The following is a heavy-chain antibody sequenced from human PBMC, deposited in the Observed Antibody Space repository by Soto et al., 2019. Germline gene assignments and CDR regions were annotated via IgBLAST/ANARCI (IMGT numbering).Heavy chain of an antibody. CDR2: INHSGST. CDR3: ARGTEYSSSSHSNWFDP. D-gene: IGHD6-6*01. Sequence: TLSLTCAVYGGSFSGYYWSWIRQPPGKGLEWIGEINHSGSTNYNPPLKSRVTISVDTSKNQFSLKLSSVTAADTAVYYCARGTEYSSSSHSNWFDPWGQGTLVTVSS. V-gene: IGHV4-34*01. J-gene: IGHJ5*02. CDR1: GGSFSGYY.